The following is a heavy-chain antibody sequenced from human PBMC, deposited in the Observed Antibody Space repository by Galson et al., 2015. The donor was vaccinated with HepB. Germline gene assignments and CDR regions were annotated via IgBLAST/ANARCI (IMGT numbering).Heavy chain of an antibody. V-gene: IGHV5-51*03. Sequence: QSGAEVKKPGESLKISCQGSGYTFTTYWIGWVRQMPGKGLEWMGIIHPGDSDTKYGPSFQGRVTISADKSISTAYLQWSSLKASDTAMYYCARGAQLGSFDYWGQGTLVTVSS. CDR1: GYTFTTYW. D-gene: IGHD1-1*01. J-gene: IGHJ4*02. CDR2: IHPGDSDT. CDR3: ARGAQLGSFDY.